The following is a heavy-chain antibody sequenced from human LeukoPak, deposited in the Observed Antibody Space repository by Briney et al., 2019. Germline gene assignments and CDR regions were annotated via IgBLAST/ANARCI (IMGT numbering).Heavy chain of an antibody. D-gene: IGHD4-17*01. V-gene: IGHV1-46*01. CDR1: GYTFTSYY. Sequence: ASVKVSCKASGYTFTSYYMHWVRQAPGQGLEWMGIINPGGGSTSYAQKFQDRVAMTRDTSTSTVYMQLSSLRSEDTAVYYCARGLTHYGDYDAYWGQGTLVTVSS. CDR2: INPGGGST. J-gene: IGHJ4*02. CDR3: ARGLTHYGDYDAY.